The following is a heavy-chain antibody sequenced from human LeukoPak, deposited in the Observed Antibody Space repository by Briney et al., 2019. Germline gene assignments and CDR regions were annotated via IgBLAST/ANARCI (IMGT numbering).Heavy chain of an antibody. V-gene: IGHV3-48*03. CDR2: IGISDTAT. D-gene: IGHD6-19*01. CDR1: GFTFSSHD. J-gene: IGHJ4*02. Sequence: GGSLRLSCAASGFTFSSHDMNWVRQAPGKGLEWISYIGISDTATLYADSVKGRFTISRDNAKNSLYLQMNSLRVEDTAVYYCARVGSSDWYAYWGQGTLVTVSS. CDR3: ARVGSSDWYAY.